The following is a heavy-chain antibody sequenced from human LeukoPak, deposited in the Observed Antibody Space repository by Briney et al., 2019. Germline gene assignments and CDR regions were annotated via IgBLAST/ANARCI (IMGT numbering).Heavy chain of an antibody. Sequence: PGGSLRLSCAASGFPFSNCDMHWVREAPGKGLEWVAVISYAGSNKYYADSVKGRFTISRDDSNNTLYVQMNSLRAEDTAVYYCAARVGATTVDYWGQGTLVTVSS. D-gene: IGHD1-26*01. CDR3: AARVGATTVDY. CDR2: ISYAGSNK. J-gene: IGHJ4*02. V-gene: IGHV3-30*03. CDR1: GFPFSNCD.